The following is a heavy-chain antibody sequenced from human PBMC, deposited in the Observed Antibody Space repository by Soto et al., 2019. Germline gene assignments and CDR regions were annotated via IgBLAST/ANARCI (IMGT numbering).Heavy chain of an antibody. D-gene: IGHD3-3*01. V-gene: IGHV2-5*02. CDR3: AHSPITIFGVVMDAFFDY. CDR1: GFSLSTSGVG. J-gene: IGHJ4*02. CDR2: IYWDDDK. Sequence: QITLKESGPTLVKPTQTLTLTCTFSGFSLSTSGVGVGWIRQPPGKSLEWLALIYWDDDKRYSPSLKSRLTITQDTSKIQVVLTMTNMDPVDTATYYCAHSPITIFGVVMDAFFDYWVQGTLVPVSA.